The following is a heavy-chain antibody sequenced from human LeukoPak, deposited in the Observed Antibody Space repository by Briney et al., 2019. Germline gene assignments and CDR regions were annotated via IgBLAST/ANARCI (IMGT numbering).Heavy chain of an antibody. Sequence: GESLKISCKGSGYSFTRYWIGWVRQMPGKGLEWMGIIYPGDSESRYSPSFQGQVTISADKSISTAYLQRSSLKASDTAMYYCARHYSPWDAFDIWGQGTMVTVSS. CDR3: ARHYSPWDAFDI. CDR1: GYSFTRYW. J-gene: IGHJ3*02. V-gene: IGHV5-51*01. D-gene: IGHD2-21*01. CDR2: IYPGDSES.